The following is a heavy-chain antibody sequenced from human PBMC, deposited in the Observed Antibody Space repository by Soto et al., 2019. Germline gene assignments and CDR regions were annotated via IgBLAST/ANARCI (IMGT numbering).Heavy chain of an antibody. CDR2: IYYSGST. V-gene: IGHV4-61*01. CDR1: GGSVSSGSYS. J-gene: IGHJ4*02. D-gene: IGHD3-9*01. Sequence: QVQLQESGPGLVKPSETLSLTCTVSGGSVSSGSYSWSWLRQPPGKGLEWIRYIYYSGSTNYNPPPKSRVTISVDTSKSQFSLELSSVTAADTAVYYCARFGKNFHCAAYWGQGTLVTVSS. CDR3: ARFGKNFHCAAY.